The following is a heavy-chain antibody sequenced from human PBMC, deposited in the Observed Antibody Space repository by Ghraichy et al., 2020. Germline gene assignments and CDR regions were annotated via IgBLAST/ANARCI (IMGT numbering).Heavy chain of an antibody. D-gene: IGHD2-15*01. J-gene: IGHJ4*02. V-gene: IGHV3-23*01. CDR3: AKDDLTVVVASTPYYFDY. Sequence: GSLNISCAASGFTFSSYAMSWVRQAPGKGLEWVSAISGSGGSTYYADSVKGRFTISRDNSKNTLYLQMNSLRAEDTAVYYCAKDDLTVVVASTPYYFDYWGQGTLVTVSS. CDR2: ISGSGGST. CDR1: GFTFSSYA.